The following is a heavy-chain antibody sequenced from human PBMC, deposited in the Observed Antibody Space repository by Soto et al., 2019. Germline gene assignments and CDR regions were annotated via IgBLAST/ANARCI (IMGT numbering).Heavy chain of an antibody. Sequence: GGSLRLSCAASGFTFSSYAMSWVRQAPGKRLEWVSAISGSGGSTYYADSVKGRFTISRDNSKNTLYLQMNSLRAEDTAVYYCAKESGYGGPDYYYGMDVWGQGTTVTVSS. J-gene: IGHJ6*02. V-gene: IGHV3-23*01. CDR2: ISGSGGST. D-gene: IGHD5-12*01. CDR3: AKESGYGGPDYYYGMDV. CDR1: GFTFSSYA.